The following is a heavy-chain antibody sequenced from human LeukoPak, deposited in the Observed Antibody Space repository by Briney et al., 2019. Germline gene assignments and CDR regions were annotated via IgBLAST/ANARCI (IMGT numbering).Heavy chain of an antibody. D-gene: IGHD3-22*01. CDR2: VYHSGSS. CDR3: AGRDYYDSTGYWNC. Sequence: SETLSLTRAVSGGSISSLNWWSWVRQPPGKGLEWIGEVYHSGSSNYNPSLKSRVTISVDKSKNQFSLKLSSVTAADTAVYYCAGRDYYDSTGYWNCWGQGILVTVSS. CDR1: GGSISSLNW. J-gene: IGHJ4*02. V-gene: IGHV4-4*02.